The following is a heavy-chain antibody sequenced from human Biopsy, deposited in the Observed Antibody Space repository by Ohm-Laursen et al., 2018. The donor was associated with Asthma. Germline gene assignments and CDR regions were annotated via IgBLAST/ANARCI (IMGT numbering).Heavy chain of an antibody. CDR3: AKVAYRGGYMFFDS. CDR2: ISWNSVSL. Sequence: SLRLSCAASGFDFDDFAMHWVRQAPGKGLEWVSSISWNSVSLDYAASVKGRFTISRDNAKNSLYLEMNTLTTKDTALYYCAKVAYRGGYMFFDSWGQGTLVTVSS. J-gene: IGHJ4*02. CDR1: GFDFDDFA. D-gene: IGHD2-15*01. V-gene: IGHV3-9*01.